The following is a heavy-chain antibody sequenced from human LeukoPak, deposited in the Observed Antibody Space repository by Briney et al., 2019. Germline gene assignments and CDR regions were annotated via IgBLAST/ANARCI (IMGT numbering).Heavy chain of an antibody. V-gene: IGHV3-74*01. Sequence: PGGSLRLSCAASGFTFSTYWMRWVRQAPGKGLVWVSRIKSDGGTNYAGSVKGRFTISRDNAKKTVSLQMNSLRPEDTGVYYCARAPSEIGGYYPEYFRHWGQGTLVTVSS. CDR1: GFTFSTYW. D-gene: IGHD3-22*01. CDR3: ARAPSEIGGYYPEYFRH. J-gene: IGHJ1*01. CDR2: IKSDGGT.